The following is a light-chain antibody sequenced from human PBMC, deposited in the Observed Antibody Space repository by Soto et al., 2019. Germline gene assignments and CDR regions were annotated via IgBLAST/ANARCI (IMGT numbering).Light chain of an antibody. Sequence: EIVLTQSPATLSLSPGERATLSCRASQSVDVYLAWYQQKPGQAPRLLIYDASNRATGIPARFSGSGSGTDFTLTISSLEPEAFAVYYCQQRTNWPPWTFGQGTKVDI. CDR3: QQRTNWPPWT. CDR1: QSVDVY. J-gene: IGKJ1*01. CDR2: DAS. V-gene: IGKV3-11*01.